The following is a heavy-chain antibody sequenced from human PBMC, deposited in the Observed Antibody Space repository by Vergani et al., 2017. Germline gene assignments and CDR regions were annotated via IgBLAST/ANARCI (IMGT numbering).Heavy chain of an antibody. J-gene: IGHJ4*02. Sequence: QVQLVESGGGVVQPGRSLRLSCAASGFTFSSYAMHWVRQAPGKGLEWVAVISYDGSNKYYADSVKGRFTISRDNSKNTLYLQMNSLRAEDTAVYYCARGAWGYDKLGLFDYWGQGTLVTVSS. CDR1: GFTFSSYA. CDR2: ISYDGSNK. V-gene: IGHV3-30-3*01. CDR3: ARGAWGYDKLGLFDY. D-gene: IGHD5-12*01.